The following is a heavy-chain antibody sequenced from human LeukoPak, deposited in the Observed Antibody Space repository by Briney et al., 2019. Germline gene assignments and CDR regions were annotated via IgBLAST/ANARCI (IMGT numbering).Heavy chain of an antibody. CDR1: GFTFSSYW. CDR2: INSDGSST. D-gene: IGHD1-26*01. J-gene: IGHJ6*02. CDR3: AREWELLSYYYGMDV. V-gene: IGHV3-74*01. Sequence: GRSLRLSCAASGFTFSSYWMHWVRQAPGKGLVWVSRINSDGSSTSYADSVKGRFTISRDNAKNTLYLQMNSLRAEDTAVYYCAREWELLSYYYGMDVWGQGTTVTVSS.